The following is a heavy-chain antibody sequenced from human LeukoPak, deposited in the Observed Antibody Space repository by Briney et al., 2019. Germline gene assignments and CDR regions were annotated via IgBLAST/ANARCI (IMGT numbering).Heavy chain of an antibody. Sequence: SETLSLTCTVSGGSISSSSYYWGWIRQPPGKGLEWIGYISHSGSTDSNPSLKSRVTISLDTSKNQFSLKLTSVTAADTAVYYCAAMRYGRDYYYGMDVWGQGTTVTVSS. CDR2: ISHSGST. V-gene: IGHV4-61*05. CDR1: GGSISSSSYY. CDR3: AAMRYGRDYYYGMDV. J-gene: IGHJ6*02. D-gene: IGHD1-14*01.